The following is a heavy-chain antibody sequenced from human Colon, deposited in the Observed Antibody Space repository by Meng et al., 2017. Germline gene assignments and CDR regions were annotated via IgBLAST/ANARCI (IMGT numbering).Heavy chain of an antibody. CDR3: ARDSGYDKNWFDP. CDR2: IYYSGST. Sequence: VQLQESGPVLVRLSGTLSLPCTVSGGSVISNSYYWSWIRQPPGKGLEWIGFIYYSGSTNYNPSLKSRVTISVDTSKNQFSLKVSSVTAADTAVYYCARDSGYDKNWFDPWGQGTLVTVSS. J-gene: IGHJ5*02. D-gene: IGHD5-12*01. CDR1: GGSVISNSYY. V-gene: IGHV4-61*01.